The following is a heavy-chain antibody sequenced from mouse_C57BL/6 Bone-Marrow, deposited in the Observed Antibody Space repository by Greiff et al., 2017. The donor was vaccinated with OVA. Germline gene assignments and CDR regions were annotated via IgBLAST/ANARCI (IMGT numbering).Heavy chain of an antibody. Sequence: EVMLVESGGGLVQPGGSMKLSCAASGFTFSDAWMDWVRQSPEKGLEWVAEIRNKANNHATYYAESVKGRFTISRDDSKSSVYLQMNSLRAEDTGIYYCTRGLIYRGDYWGQGTTLTVSS. D-gene: IGHD2-1*01. CDR2: IRNKANNHAT. CDR3: TRGLIYRGDY. CDR1: GFTFSDAW. J-gene: IGHJ2*01. V-gene: IGHV6-6*01.